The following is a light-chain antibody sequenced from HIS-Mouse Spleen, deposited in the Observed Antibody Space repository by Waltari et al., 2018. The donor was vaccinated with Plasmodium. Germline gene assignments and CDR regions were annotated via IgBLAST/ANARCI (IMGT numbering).Light chain of an antibody. CDR3: QVWDSSSDHYV. V-gene: IGLV3-21*02. J-gene: IGLJ1*01. Sequence: SYVLTQPPSVSVAPGQTARITCGGNNLGSKSVHWYQQKPGQALVLVVYDDSDRPSGIPERFSGSNSGNTATLTISRVEAGDEADYYCQVWDSSSDHYVFGTGTKVTVL. CDR2: DDS. CDR1: NLGSKS.